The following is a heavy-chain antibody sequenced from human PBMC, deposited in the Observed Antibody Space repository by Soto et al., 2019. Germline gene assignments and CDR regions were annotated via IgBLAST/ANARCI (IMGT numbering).Heavy chain of an antibody. D-gene: IGHD6-19*01. Sequence: SQTLSLTCAISGDSVSSNSAAWNWIRQSPSRGLEWLGRTYYRSKWYNDYAVSVKSRITINPDTSKNQFSLQLNSVTPEDTAVYYCAIAKVAVAGIGFDYWGQGPLVTVSS. CDR2: TYYRSKWYN. J-gene: IGHJ4*02. V-gene: IGHV6-1*01. CDR3: AIAKVAVAGIGFDY. CDR1: GDSVSSNSAA.